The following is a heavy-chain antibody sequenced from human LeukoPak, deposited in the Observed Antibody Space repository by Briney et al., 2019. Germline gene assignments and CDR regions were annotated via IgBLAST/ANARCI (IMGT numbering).Heavy chain of an antibody. J-gene: IGHJ6*04. CDR3: AKDSYYYDSSGYVDV. CDR2: ISGSGGRT. D-gene: IGHD3-22*01. V-gene: IGHV3-23*01. Sequence: PGGSLRLSCAASGFTFSSYSMSCVRQAPGKGLEWVSAISGSGGRTSYADSGKGRFTICRNNSKNTLYRQMNSHRAEGPAVNFCAKDSYYYDSSGYVDVWGKGTTVTVSS. CDR1: GFTFSSYS.